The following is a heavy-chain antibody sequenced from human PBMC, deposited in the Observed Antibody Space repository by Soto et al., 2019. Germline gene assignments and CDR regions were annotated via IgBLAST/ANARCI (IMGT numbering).Heavy chain of an antibody. Sequence: QVQLVESGGGVVQPGRSLRLSCAASGFTFSSYGMHWVRQAPGKGLEWVAVISYDGSNKYYADSVKGRFTISRDNSKNPLYLQMNLLRAEDTAVYYCAKDVVVGATTGLGDYYYYYGMDVWGQGTTVTVSS. CDR3: AKDVVVGATTGLGDYYYYYGMDV. V-gene: IGHV3-30*18. CDR1: GFTFSSYG. J-gene: IGHJ6*02. D-gene: IGHD1-26*01. CDR2: ISYDGSNK.